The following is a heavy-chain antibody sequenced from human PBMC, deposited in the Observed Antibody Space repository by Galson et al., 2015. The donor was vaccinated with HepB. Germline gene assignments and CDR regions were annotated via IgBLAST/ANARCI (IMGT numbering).Heavy chain of an antibody. D-gene: IGHD1-26*01. CDR3: ARDVGGSYYWEFDY. V-gene: IGHV3-7*01. CDR1: GFTFSSYW. Sequence: SLRLSCAASGFTFSSYWMSWVRQAPGKGLEWVANIKQDGSEKYYVDSVKGRFTISRDNAKNSLYLQMNSLRAEDTAVYYCARDVGGSYYWEFDYWGQGTLVTVSS. J-gene: IGHJ4*02. CDR2: IKQDGSEK.